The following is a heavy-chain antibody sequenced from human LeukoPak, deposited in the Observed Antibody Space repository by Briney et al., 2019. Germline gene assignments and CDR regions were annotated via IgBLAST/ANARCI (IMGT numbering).Heavy chain of an antibody. CDR3: ARASVYYASGSYRYYYMDV. CDR1: GYTFTSYY. D-gene: IGHD3-10*01. V-gene: IGHV1-46*01. CDR2: INPNPSGGST. Sequence: EVKKPGASVKVSCKASGYTFTSYYMHWVRQAPGQGLEWVAIINPNPSGGSTSYAQKFQGRVTMTRDMSTSTVYMEVSSLRSEDTAVYYCARASVYYASGSYRYYYMDVWGKGTTVTISS. J-gene: IGHJ6*03.